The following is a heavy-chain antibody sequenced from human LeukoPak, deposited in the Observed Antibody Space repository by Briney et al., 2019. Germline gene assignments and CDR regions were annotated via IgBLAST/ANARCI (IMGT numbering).Heavy chain of an antibody. D-gene: IGHD3-10*01. J-gene: IGHJ5*02. V-gene: IGHV1-3*01. CDR1: GYTFIYYA. Sequence: ASVKVSCKASGYTFIYYAIHWVRQAPGQSLEWVGWISRGNDDTKYSQKFQGRVTITKDTSANTVYMELSSLRSEDTAVYYCARDWAPGSSPLDHWGQGTLVTVSS. CDR2: ISRGNDDT. CDR3: ARDWAPGSSPLDH.